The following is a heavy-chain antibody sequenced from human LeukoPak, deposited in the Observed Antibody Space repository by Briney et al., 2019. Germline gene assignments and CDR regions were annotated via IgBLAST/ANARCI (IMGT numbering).Heavy chain of an antibody. J-gene: IGHJ4*02. CDR3: AKPHHSSGWYLVDY. Sequence: GGSLRLSCVASGITFTKAWMSWVLQAPGKGLEWVSAISGSGGSTYYADSVKGRFTISRDNSKNTLYLQMNSLRAEDTAVYYCAKPHHSSGWYLVDYWGQGTLVTVSS. CDR1: GITFTKAW. V-gene: IGHV3-23*01. CDR2: ISGSGGST. D-gene: IGHD6-19*01.